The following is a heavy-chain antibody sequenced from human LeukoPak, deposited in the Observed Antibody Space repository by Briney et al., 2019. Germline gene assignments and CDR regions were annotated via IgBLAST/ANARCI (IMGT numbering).Heavy chain of an antibody. J-gene: IGHJ3*02. CDR1: GFTLSTCG. CDR2: IWYDGSNK. D-gene: IGHD1-26*01. CDR3: ASGVGAEDAFDI. V-gene: IGHV3-33*08. Sequence: GGFLRLSCAASGFTLSTCGMHWVRQAPGKGLEWVAVIWYDGSNKYYADSVKGRFTISRDNSKNTLYLQMNSLRAEDTAVYYCASGVGAEDAFDIWGQGTMVTVSS.